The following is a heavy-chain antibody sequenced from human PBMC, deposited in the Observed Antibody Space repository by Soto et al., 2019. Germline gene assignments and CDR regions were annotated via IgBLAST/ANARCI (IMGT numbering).Heavy chain of an antibody. D-gene: IGHD1-26*01. V-gene: IGHV1-69*01. CDR2: IVPMLGTP. CDR1: GGTFDNFI. J-gene: IGHJ6*02. Sequence: QVQLVQSGAEVKEPGSSVRVSCKASGGTFDNFIMNWVRQTPGQGLEWMGGIVPMLGTPTYAEKLKGRVTISATGSTSTMYMEGTSLRSEDTAIYYCARNGTYSSSLSQYSGMDVWGQGTTVTVSS. CDR3: ARNGTYSSSLSQYSGMDV.